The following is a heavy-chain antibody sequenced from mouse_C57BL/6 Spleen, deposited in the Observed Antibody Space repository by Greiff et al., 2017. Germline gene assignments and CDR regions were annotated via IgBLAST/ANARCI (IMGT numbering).Heavy chain of an antibody. J-gene: IGHJ3*01. Sequence: QVQLQQSGAELVRPGASVTLSCKASGYTFTDYEMHWVKQTPVHGLEWIGAIDPETGGTAYNQKFKGKAILTADKSSSTAYMELRSLTSEDSAVYYCTRSADRRTWFAYWGQGTLVTVSA. CDR1: GYTFTDYE. V-gene: IGHV1-15*01. CDR2: IDPETGGT. CDR3: TRSADRRTWFAY.